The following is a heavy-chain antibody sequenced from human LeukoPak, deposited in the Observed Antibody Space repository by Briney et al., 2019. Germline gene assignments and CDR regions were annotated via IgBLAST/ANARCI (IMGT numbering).Heavy chain of an antibody. CDR3: AREENYYDSSGYYY. CDR2: ISAYNGNT. V-gene: IGHV1-18*01. Sequence: GASVKVSCTASGYTFTSYGISWVRQAPGQGLEWMGWISAYNGNTNYAQKLQGRVTMTTDTSTSTAYVELRSLRSDDTAVYYCAREENYYDSSGYYYWGQGTLVTVSS. J-gene: IGHJ4*02. D-gene: IGHD3-22*01. CDR1: GYTFTSYG.